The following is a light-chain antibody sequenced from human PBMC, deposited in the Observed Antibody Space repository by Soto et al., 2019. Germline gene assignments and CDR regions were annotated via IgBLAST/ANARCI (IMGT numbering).Light chain of an antibody. CDR1: SNDVGSFNL. CDR2: EAT. V-gene: IGLV2-23*01. CDR3: CSYARSSTVV. J-gene: IGLJ2*01. Sequence: QSALTQPASVSGSPGQSISISCSGTSNDVGSFNLVSWYQQHPGKVPKLMIYEATKRPSGVSTRFCGSKSSNTASMTISGLQAEDEADYYCCSYARSSTVVFGGGTKLTVL.